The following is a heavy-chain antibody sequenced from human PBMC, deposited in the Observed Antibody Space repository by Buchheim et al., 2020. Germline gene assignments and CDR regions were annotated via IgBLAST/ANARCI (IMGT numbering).Heavy chain of an antibody. V-gene: IGHV3-30*02. CDR2: IRYDGSNK. CDR1: GFTFSSYG. Sequence: QVQLVESGGGVVQPGRSLRLSCAASGFTFSSYGMHWVRQAPGKGLEWVAFIRYDGSNKYYADSAKGRFTISRDNSKNTLYLQMNSLRAEDTAVYYCAKDKMVYCHNYDWYFDLWGRGTL. CDR3: AKDKMVYCHNYDWYFDL. D-gene: IGHD2-8*01. J-gene: IGHJ2*01.